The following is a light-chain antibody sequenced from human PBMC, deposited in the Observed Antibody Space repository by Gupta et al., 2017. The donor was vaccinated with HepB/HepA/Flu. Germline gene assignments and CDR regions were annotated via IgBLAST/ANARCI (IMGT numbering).Light chain of an antibody. CDR2: GAS. V-gene: IGKV3-15*01. CDR1: QSVSSN. Sequence: VISELPATLSVSPGERATLSCRASQSVSSNLAWYQQKPGQAPRLLIYGASTRATGIPARFSGSGSGTEFTLTISSLQSEDFAVYYCQQYNNWPETFGQGTKVEIK. CDR3: QQYNNWPET. J-gene: IGKJ1*01.